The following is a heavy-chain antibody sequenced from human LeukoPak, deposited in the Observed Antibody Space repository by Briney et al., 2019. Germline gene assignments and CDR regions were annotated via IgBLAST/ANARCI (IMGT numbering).Heavy chain of an antibody. V-gene: IGHV1-2*02. Sequence: ASVKVSCKASGYTFTGYYMHWVRQAPGQGLEWMGWINPNSGGTNYAQKFQGRVTMTRDTSISTAYMELSRLRSDDTAVYYCASVGATWYCGGDCYPDYWGQGTLVTVPS. CDR3: ASVGATWYCGGDCYPDY. J-gene: IGHJ4*02. D-gene: IGHD2-21*01. CDR2: INPNSGGT. CDR1: GYTFTGYY.